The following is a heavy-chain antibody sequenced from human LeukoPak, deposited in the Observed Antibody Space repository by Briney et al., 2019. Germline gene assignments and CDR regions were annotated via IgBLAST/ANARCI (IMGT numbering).Heavy chain of an antibody. V-gene: IGHV3-7*01. D-gene: IGHD3-22*01. CDR1: GFTFSSYW. J-gene: IGHJ3*02. Sequence: PGGSLRLSCAASGFTFSSYWMSWVRQAPGKGLEWVANIKQDGSEKYYVDSVKGRFTISRDNAKNSLYLQMNSLRAEDTAVYYCAREGISITMIVVVSRAFDIWGQGTMVTVSS. CDR3: AREGISITMIVVVSRAFDI. CDR2: IKQDGSEK.